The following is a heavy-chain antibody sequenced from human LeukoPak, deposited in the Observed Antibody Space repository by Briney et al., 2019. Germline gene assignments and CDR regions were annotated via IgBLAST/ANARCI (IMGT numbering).Heavy chain of an antibody. Sequence: GGSLRLSCAASGFTFSSYSMNWVRQAPGKGLEWVSSISSSSSYIYYADSVKGRYTISRDNAKNSLYLQMNSLRAEDTAVYYCAREGRSGGGDIWGQGTMVTVSS. CDR3: AREGRSGGGDI. J-gene: IGHJ3*02. CDR1: GFTFSSYS. CDR2: ISSSSSYI. D-gene: IGHD3-10*01. V-gene: IGHV3-21*01.